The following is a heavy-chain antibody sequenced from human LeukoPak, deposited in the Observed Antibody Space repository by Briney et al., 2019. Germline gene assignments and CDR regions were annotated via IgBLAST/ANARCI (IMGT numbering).Heavy chain of an antibody. Sequence: GGSLRLSCAASGFTFSSHGMNWVRQAPGKGLEWVSGISPNGVITYCTDSVKGRFTISRDNSKGTVYLHMNSLRPEDTAVYYCAKDDAWLQYGDWGRGTLVTVSS. V-gene: IGHV3-23*01. D-gene: IGHD5-24*01. CDR1: GFTFSSHG. CDR3: AKDDAWLQYGD. J-gene: IGHJ4*02. CDR2: ISPNGVIT.